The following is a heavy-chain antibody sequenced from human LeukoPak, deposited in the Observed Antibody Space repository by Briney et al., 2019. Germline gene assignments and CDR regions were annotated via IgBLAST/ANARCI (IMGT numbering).Heavy chain of an antibody. Sequence: ASVKVSCKASGYPFTSFGISWVGQAPGQGVEWMGWISGYNGKTNYAQNLQGRVTITTDTSTSTAYMELGSLRSDDMAVYYCARDRVYDYSNPRGFDYWGQGTLVTVSS. CDR1: GYPFTSFG. J-gene: IGHJ4*02. CDR2: ISGYNGKT. V-gene: IGHV1-18*03. CDR3: ARDRVYDYSNPRGFDY. D-gene: IGHD4-11*01.